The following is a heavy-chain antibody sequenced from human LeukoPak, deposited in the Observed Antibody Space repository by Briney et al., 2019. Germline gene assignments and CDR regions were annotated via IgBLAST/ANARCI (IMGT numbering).Heavy chain of an antibody. CDR2: IKSKTDGGTT. CDR1: GFTFSNAW. Sequence: KSGGSLRLSCAASGFTFSNAWMSWVRQAPGKGLEWVGRIKSKTDGGTTDYAAPVKGRFTISRDDSKNTLYLQMNSLKTEDTAVYYCTTVLPASTLEYYYYMDVWGKGTTVTVSS. J-gene: IGHJ6*03. D-gene: IGHD2-15*01. CDR3: TTVLPASTLEYYYYMDV. V-gene: IGHV3-15*01.